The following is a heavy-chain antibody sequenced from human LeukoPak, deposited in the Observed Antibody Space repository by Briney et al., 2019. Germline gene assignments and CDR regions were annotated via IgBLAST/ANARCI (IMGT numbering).Heavy chain of an antibody. CDR1: GLTFSSYA. D-gene: IGHD3-10*01. CDR2: ISGSGGST. Sequence: PGGSLRLSCAASGLTFSSYAMSWVRQALGKGLEWVSAISGSGGSTYYADSVKGRFTISRDNSKNTLYLQMNSLRAEDTAVYYCAKDLTWFGESLYPTYDYWGQGTLVTVSS. CDR3: AKDLTWFGESLYPTYDY. V-gene: IGHV3-23*01. J-gene: IGHJ4*02.